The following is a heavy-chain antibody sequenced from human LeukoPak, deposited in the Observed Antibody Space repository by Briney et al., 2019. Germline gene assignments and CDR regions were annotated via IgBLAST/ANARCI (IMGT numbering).Heavy chain of an antibody. Sequence: PGGSLRLSCAASGFTFSNAWMSWVRQAPGKGLEWVGRIKSKTDGGTTDYAAPVKGRFTISRDDSKNTLYLQMNSLKTEDTAVYYCAKDTHRVVPKWFDPWGQGTLVTVSS. CDR1: GFTFSNAW. V-gene: IGHV3-15*01. CDR2: IKSKTDGGTT. CDR3: AKDTHRVVPKWFDP. D-gene: IGHD3-3*01. J-gene: IGHJ5*02.